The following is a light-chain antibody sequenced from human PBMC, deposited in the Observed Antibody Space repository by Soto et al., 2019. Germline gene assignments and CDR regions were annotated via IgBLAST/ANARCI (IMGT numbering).Light chain of an antibody. V-gene: IGKV3-20*01. CDR1: QSISSNF. CDR2: GAS. J-gene: IGKJ1*01. Sequence: EIVLTQSPGTLSLSPGEGATLSCRASQSISSNFLAWYQQKRGQAXRVLIHGASNRATGIPDRFSGSGSGTDFTITITRLEPEDFEVYYCQQYGGSPRTFGQGTKVDIK. CDR3: QQYGGSPRT.